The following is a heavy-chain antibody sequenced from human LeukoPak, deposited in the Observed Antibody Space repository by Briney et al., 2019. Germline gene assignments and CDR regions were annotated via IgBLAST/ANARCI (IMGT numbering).Heavy chain of an antibody. Sequence: SETLSLTCTVSGGYISSCGYYWSWIRQHPGKGLEWIGYIYYSGSTYYNPSLKSRVTISVDTSKNQFSLKLSSVTAADTAVYYCARAPYSYYYDSSGSAYNFDYWGQGTLVTVSS. D-gene: IGHD3-22*01. CDR1: GGYISSCGYY. J-gene: IGHJ4*02. CDR3: ARAPYSYYYDSSGSAYNFDY. CDR2: IYYSGST. V-gene: IGHV4-31*02.